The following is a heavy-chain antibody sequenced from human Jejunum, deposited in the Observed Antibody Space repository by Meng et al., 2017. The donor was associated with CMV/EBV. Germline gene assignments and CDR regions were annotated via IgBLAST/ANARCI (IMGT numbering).Heavy chain of an antibody. CDR3: TTLYGDSIS. J-gene: IGHJ4*02. CDR2: IYHSGRT. D-gene: IGHD4-17*01. V-gene: IGHV4-4*02. CDR1: GGFIRNDQG. Sequence: VPLRAWVPGLVKPSVTLPLTCDVSGGFIRNDQGWSWVRQAPGKGLEWIGEIYHSGRTNYNPSVKSRVSMSVDKSQNHFSLRLSSVTAADTAVYYCTTLYGDSISWGQGTLVTVSS.